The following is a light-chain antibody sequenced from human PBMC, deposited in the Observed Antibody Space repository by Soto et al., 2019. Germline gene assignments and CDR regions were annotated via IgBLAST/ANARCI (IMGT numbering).Light chain of an antibody. CDR3: SSYTTTSTLV. J-gene: IGLJ3*02. V-gene: IGLV2-14*01. CDR2: EVR. CDR1: SNDVGGYNY. Sequence: QSALTQPPSASGSPGQSVTISCTGSSNDVGGYNYVSWYQQHPGKAPKLMIYEVRNRPSGISYRFTGSKSGNTASLTISGLQAEDEADYYCSSYTTTSTLVFGGGTKVTVL.